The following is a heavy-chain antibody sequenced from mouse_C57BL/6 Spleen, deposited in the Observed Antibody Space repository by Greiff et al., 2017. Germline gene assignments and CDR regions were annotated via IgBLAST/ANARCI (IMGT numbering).Heavy chain of an antibody. J-gene: IGHJ4*01. D-gene: IGHD1-1*01. V-gene: IGHV1-55*01. CDR3: AVRITTVVAKGAMDY. CDR2: IYPGSGST. Sequence: QVQLQQPGAELVKPGASVKMSCKASGYTFTSYWITWVKQRPGQGLEWIGDIYPGSGSTNYNEKFKSKATLTVDTSSSTAYMQHSSLPSEDSAVYYCAVRITTVVAKGAMDYWGQGASVTVSS. CDR1: GYTFTSYW.